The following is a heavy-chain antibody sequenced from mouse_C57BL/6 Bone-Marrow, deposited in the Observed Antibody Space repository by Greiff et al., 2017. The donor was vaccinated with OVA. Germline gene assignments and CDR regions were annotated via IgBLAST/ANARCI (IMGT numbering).Heavy chain of an antibody. CDR2: IDPADGNT. CDR1: GFNIKNTY. J-gene: IGHJ2*01. D-gene: IGHD1-2*01. Sequence: VQLQQSVAELVRPGASVKLSCTASGFNIKNTYMPWVKQRPEQGLEWIGRIDPADGNTKYAPKVQGKATITADTSSNTAYLQLSSLTSEDTAIYSWYSRIHYAGHYWGQGTTLTVSS. CDR3: YSRIHYAGHY. V-gene: IGHV14-3*01.